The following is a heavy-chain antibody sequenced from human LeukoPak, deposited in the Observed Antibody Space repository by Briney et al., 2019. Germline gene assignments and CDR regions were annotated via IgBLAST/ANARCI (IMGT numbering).Heavy chain of an antibody. CDR2: MNPNSGNT. D-gene: IGHD1-1*01. J-gene: IGHJ4*02. CDR3: ARWGPDWNDY. V-gene: IGHV1-8*03. Sequence: GASVKISCKASGYTFTSYDINWVRQATGQGLEWMRWMNPNSGNTGYAQKFQGRVTITRNTSISTAYMELSSLRSEDTAVYYCARWGPDWNDYWGQGTLVTVSS. CDR1: GYTFTSYD.